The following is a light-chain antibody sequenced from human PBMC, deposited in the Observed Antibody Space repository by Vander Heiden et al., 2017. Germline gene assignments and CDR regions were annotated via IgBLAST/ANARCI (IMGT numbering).Light chain of an antibody. J-gene: IGKJ2*01. V-gene: IGKV1-39*01. Sequence: SVGDRVTITCRASQSISSYLNWYQQKPGKAPKLLIYAASSLQSGVPSRFSGSGSGTDFTLTISSLHTEDFATYYCQQSYRTPYTFGQGTKLEIK. CDR3: QQSYRTPYT. CDR2: AAS. CDR1: QSISSY.